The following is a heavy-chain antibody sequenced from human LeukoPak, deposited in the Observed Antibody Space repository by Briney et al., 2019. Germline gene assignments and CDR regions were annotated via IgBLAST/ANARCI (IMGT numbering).Heavy chain of an antibody. CDR3: AKGATSCSSTSCPDAFGI. D-gene: IGHD2-2*01. CDR1: GFTFSSYA. Sequence: GGSLRLSCAASGFTFSSYAMSWVRQAPGKGLEWVSAISGSGGSTYYADSVKGRFTISRDNSKNTLYLQMNSLRAEDTAVYYCAKGATSCSSTSCPDAFGIWGQGTMVTVSS. V-gene: IGHV3-23*01. CDR2: ISGSGGST. J-gene: IGHJ3*02.